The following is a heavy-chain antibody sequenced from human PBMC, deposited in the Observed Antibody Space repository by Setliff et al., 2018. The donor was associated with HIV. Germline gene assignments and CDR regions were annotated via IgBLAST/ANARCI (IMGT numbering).Heavy chain of an antibody. J-gene: IGHJ5*02. CDR3: ALLNGSGSP. CDR2: IYYSGRT. CDR1: GGSISSSSYY. Sequence: PSETLSLTCTVSGGSISSSSYYWGWIRQPPGKGLEWIGSIYYSGRTYYNPSLKSRVTISVDTSKNQSSLKLSSVTAAATAVYYCALLNGSGSPWGQGTLVTVSS. V-gene: IGHV4-39*01. D-gene: IGHD3-10*01.